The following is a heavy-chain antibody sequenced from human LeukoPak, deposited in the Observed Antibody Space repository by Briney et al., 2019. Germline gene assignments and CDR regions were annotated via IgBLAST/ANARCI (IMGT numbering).Heavy chain of an antibody. Sequence: GGALRLSCAAAGITFINYAMSCVREPPGKGLEWVSSIRDGGGGTYYADSVKGRFTISRDNSKNTLYLQMNSLRAEDTAVYFCAKDLEYQVLWGYFDSWGQGTLVTVSS. D-gene: IGHD2-2*01. CDR3: AKDLEYQVLWGYFDS. J-gene: IGHJ4*02. CDR1: GITFINYA. V-gene: IGHV3-23*01. CDR2: IRDGGGGT.